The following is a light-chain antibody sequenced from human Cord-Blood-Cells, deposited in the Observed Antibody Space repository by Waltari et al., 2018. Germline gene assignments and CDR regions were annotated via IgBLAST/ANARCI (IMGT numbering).Light chain of an antibody. CDR2: DVS. J-gene: IGLJ3*02. Sequence: QSALTQPRSVSGSPGQSVTIPCTGTSSDVGGYNYVSWYQQHPGKAPKLRIDDVSKRPPGVPDRVSGSKAGNTASLTISGLQAEDEADYYCCSYAGSYTWVFGGVTKLTVL. V-gene: IGLV2-11*01. CDR3: CSYAGSYTWV. CDR1: SSDVGGYNY.